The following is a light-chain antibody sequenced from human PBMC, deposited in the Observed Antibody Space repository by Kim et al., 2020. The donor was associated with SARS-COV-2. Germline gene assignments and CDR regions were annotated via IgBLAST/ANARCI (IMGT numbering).Light chain of an antibody. CDR2: EVT. J-gene: IGLJ1*01. CDR3: SSYTGSTVFV. CDR1: SSDVGGYNC. V-gene: IGLV2-18*02. Sequence: QSALTQPPSVSGSPGQSVTISCTGTSSDVGGYNCVSWFQQSPGTAPKLIIFEVTKRPSGVPDRFSGSKSDNTASLTISGLQAEDEADYYCSSYTGSTVFVFGTGTKVTVL.